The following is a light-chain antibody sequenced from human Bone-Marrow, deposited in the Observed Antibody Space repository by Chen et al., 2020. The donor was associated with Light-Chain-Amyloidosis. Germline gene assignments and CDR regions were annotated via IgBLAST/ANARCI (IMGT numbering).Light chain of an antibody. Sequence: DIQMTQSPSTLSASVGDRVTFTCRASRTISTWLAWYQQKPGKAPKLLIYKAFTLESGVPSRFSGSGSGTEFTLTISSLQPDDFATYYYQQYNSNPLTFGGGTKVEIK. V-gene: IGKV1-5*03. CDR1: RTISTW. CDR3: QQYNSNPLT. J-gene: IGKJ4*01. CDR2: KAF.